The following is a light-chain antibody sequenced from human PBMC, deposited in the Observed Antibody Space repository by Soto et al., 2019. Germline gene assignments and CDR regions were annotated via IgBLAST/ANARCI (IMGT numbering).Light chain of an antibody. Sequence: EIVLTQSPGTLSLSPGERATLSCRASQNINSRYLAWYQQKPGQAPRLLIYGTSSRATGIPDRFSGSGSGTAFSLTISRLEPEVFAVYYCQQFGSSPGFTFGPGTKVDIK. CDR1: QNINSRY. CDR2: GTS. J-gene: IGKJ3*01. CDR3: QQFGSSPGFT. V-gene: IGKV3-20*01.